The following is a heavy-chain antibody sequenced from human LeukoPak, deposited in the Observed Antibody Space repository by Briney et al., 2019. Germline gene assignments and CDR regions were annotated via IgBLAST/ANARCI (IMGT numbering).Heavy chain of an antibody. CDR3: ARRTSRPFDY. Sequence: PSETLSLTCAVYGGSFSGYYWSWIRQPPGKGLEWIGEINHSGSTNYNPSLKSQVTISVDTSKNQFSLKLSSVTAADTAVYYCARRTSRPFDYWGQGTLVTVSS. V-gene: IGHV4-34*01. J-gene: IGHJ4*02. CDR2: INHSGST. CDR1: GGSFSGYY.